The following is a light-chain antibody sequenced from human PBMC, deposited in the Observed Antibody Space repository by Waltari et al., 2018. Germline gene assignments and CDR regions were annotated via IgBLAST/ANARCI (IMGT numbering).Light chain of an antibody. CDR3: MQGTHWPII. V-gene: IGKV1-27*01. CDR2: SAA. CDR1: QGISSY. Sequence: DIQLTQSPSSLSASVGDRVTITCRVSQGISSYLNWYRQKPGKVPNFLIYSAANLRSGVPSRFSGSGSGTDFTLKISRVEAEDVGVYYCMQGTHWPIIFGQGTRLEIK. J-gene: IGKJ5*01.